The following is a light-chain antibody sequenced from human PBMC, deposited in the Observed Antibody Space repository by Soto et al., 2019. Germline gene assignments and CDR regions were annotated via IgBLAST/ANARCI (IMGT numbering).Light chain of an antibody. CDR3: ISCTTRNTVV. CDR1: SSDIGGYNF. J-gene: IGLJ3*02. Sequence: QSALTQPASVSGSPGQSITISCTGTSSDIGGYNFVSWYQQHPGKAPKLIIYSVTNRPSGISNRFSGSKSGNTASLTISGLQAEDEADYYCISCTTRNTVVFGGGTKLTVL. CDR2: SVT. V-gene: IGLV2-14*01.